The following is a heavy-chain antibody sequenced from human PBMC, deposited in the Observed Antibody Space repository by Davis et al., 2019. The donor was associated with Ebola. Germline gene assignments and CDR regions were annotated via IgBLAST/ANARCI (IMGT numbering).Heavy chain of an antibody. CDR2: INNSSTYA. CDR3: TRSRVAAQY. Sequence: GESLKISCEASGFTFSDYYMTWIRQAPGKGLEWIAYINNSSTYANYADSVKGRFTISRDNAKNSLGLQMDDLTVEDTAVYYCTRSRVAAQYWGQGTLVTVSS. J-gene: IGHJ1*01. CDR1: GFTFSDYY. D-gene: IGHD6-19*01. V-gene: IGHV3-11*06.